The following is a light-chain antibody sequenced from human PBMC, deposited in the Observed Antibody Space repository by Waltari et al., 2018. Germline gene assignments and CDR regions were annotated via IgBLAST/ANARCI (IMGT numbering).Light chain of an antibody. CDR1: SGSISRNY. J-gene: IGLJ2*01. CDR2: EDD. V-gene: IGLV6-57*03. CDR3: QSYDAYVV. Sequence: NFMLTQPHSVSESPGKTVSISCTRSSGSISRNYVPWYQQRPGSAPTIVIYEDDQIPSGVPDRFSGSIDSSSNSASLTISGLKTEDEADYYCQSYDAYVVFGGGTRLTVL.